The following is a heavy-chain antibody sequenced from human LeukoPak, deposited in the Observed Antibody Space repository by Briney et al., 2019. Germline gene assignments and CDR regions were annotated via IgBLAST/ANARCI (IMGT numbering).Heavy chain of an antibody. D-gene: IGHD3-3*01. CDR2: IYYSGNT. J-gene: IGHJ4*02. CDR1: GGSISASNFY. CDR3: ARQTGAGLFILP. Sequence: KPSETLSLTCAVSGGSISASNFYWGWIRRPPGKGLEWVGSIYYSGNTYYNPSLKSRVTISVDTSKNQFSLILTSVTAADTAVYYCARQTGAGLFILPGGQGTLVTVSS. V-gene: IGHV4-39*01.